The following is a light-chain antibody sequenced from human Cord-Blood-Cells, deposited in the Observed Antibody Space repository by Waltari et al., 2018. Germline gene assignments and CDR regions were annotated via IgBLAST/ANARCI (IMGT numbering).Light chain of an antibody. CDR1: QSISSY. J-gene: IGKJ1*01. Sequence: DIEMTHSAFSLCASVDDSVNITSRASQSISSYLKWYQQKPGKAPKLLIYDASSLQSGVPSRFSGSGSGTDFTLTISSLQPEDFATYYCQQRYNSPWTFGQGTQVEIK. V-gene: IGKV1-39*01. CDR3: QQRYNSPWT. CDR2: DAS.